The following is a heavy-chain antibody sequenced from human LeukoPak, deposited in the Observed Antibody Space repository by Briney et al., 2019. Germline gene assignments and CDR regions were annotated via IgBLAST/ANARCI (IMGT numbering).Heavy chain of an antibody. CDR2: IYHSGST. CDR1: GYSLSSGYY. V-gene: IGHV4-38-2*02. CDR3: ARFQGDYYGSGRGVDY. D-gene: IGHD3-10*01. J-gene: IGHJ4*02. Sequence: SETLSLTCTVSGYSLSSGYYWGWIRQPPGKGLEWIGSIYHSGSTYYNPSLKSRVTISVDTSKNQFSLKLSSVTAADTAVYYCARFQGDYYGSGRGVDYWGQGTLVTVSS.